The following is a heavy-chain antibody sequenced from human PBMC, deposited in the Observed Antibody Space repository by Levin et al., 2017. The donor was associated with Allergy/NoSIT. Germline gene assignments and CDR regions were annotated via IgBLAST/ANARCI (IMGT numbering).Heavy chain of an antibody. J-gene: IGHJ4*02. CDR3: VKMPDF. Sequence: SLTTDGMGVGWLRQPPGKALEWLALIYWDDDKRYSPSLKSRLSITKDTSKNQVVLTMTNMDPVDTATYYCVKMPDFWGQGTLVTVSS. D-gene: IGHD2-2*01. V-gene: IGHV2-5*02. CDR2: IYWDDDK. CDR1: SLTTDGMG.